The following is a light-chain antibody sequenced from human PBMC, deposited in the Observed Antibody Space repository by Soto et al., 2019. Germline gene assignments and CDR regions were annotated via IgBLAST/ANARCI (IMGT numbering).Light chain of an antibody. CDR2: SNN. CDR3: AAWDDSLNGVV. CDR1: SSNIGSNT. V-gene: IGLV1-44*01. J-gene: IGLJ2*01. Sequence: QSVLTQPTSASGTPGQRVTISCSGSSSNIGSNTVNWYQQLPGTAPKLLIYSNNQRPSGVPDRLSGSKSGTSASLAISGLQSEDEADYYCAAWDDSLNGVVFGGGTKVTVL.